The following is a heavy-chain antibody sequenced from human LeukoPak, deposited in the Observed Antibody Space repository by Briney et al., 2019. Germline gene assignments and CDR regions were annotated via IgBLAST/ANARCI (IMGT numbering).Heavy chain of an antibody. CDR2: IYDSGST. D-gene: IGHD3-9*01. Sequence: PSETLSLACTVSGGSIRSSYYYWGWIRQPPGKGLEWIGSIYDSGSTYYNPSLKSRVTISVDTSKNQFSLKLNSVTAADTAVYYCARGAYYDILTGYQTAESQHWGQGTLVTVSS. CDR1: GGSIRSSYYY. J-gene: IGHJ1*01. CDR3: ARGAYYDILTGYQTAESQH. V-gene: IGHV4-39*07.